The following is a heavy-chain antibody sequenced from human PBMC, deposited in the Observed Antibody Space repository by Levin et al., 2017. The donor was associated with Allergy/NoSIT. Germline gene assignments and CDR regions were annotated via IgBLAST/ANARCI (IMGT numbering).Heavy chain of an antibody. CDR2: VSDGGDYT. V-gene: IGHV3-23*01. CDR1: GFTFSTYA. CDR3: TTDDGTAYYSFDS. D-gene: IGHD1-26*01. J-gene: IGHJ4*02. Sequence: GGSLRLSCAASGFTFSTYAMNWVRQAPGQGLEWVASVSDGGDYTFYADSVRRRFTISRDNSKNTLYLQMNSLRAGDTALYFCTTDDGTAYYSFDSWGQGTLVTVSS.